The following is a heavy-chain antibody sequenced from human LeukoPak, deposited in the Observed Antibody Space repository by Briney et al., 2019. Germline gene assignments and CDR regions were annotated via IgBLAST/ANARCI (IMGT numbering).Heavy chain of an antibody. CDR1: GFTFSSYE. D-gene: IGHD6-19*01. Sequence: GGSLRLSCAASGFTFSSYEMNWVRQAPGKGLEWVSYISNSGSTIYYADSVKGRFTISRDNAKNSLYLQMNSLRAVDTAVYYCAAPGIAVAGTKVDWFDPWGQGTLVTVSS. CDR2: ISNSGSTI. CDR3: AAPGIAVAGTKVDWFDP. V-gene: IGHV3-48*03. J-gene: IGHJ5*02.